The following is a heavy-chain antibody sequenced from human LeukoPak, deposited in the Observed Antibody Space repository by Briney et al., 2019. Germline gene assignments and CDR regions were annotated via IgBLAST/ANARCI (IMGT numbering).Heavy chain of an antibody. CDR3: ARGEVLTSALFWRGGMFDF. D-gene: IGHD2-21*02. CDR2: ISHGGST. J-gene: IGHJ4*02. Sequence: GSLRLSCTVSGFTFADYAMTWVRQAPGKGLEWIEEISHGGSTNYNPSLKSRVTISLDTSKNQFSLNLSSVTAADTAVYYCARGEVLTSALFWRGGMFDFWGQGTLVTVSS. CDR1: GFTFADYA. V-gene: IGHV4-34*01.